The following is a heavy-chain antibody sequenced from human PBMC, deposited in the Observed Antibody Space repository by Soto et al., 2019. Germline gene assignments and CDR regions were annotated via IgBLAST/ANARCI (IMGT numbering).Heavy chain of an antibody. V-gene: IGHV4-31*03. Sequence: PSETLSLTCTVSGGSISSGCYYWSWIRQHPGKGLEWIGYIYYSGSTYYNPSLKSRVTISVDTSKNQFSLKLSSVTAADTAVYYCARAGPDDSSGYYNYGYWGQGTLVTVSS. CDR1: GGSISSGCYY. D-gene: IGHD3-22*01. J-gene: IGHJ4*02. CDR2: IYYSGST. CDR3: ARAGPDDSSGYYNYGY.